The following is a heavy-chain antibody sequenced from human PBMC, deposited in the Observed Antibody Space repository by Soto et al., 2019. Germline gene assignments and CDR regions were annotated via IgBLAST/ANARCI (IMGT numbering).Heavy chain of an antibody. D-gene: IGHD3-16*02. CDR2: MNPNSGNT. CDR3: ARRRKDYDYIWGSYRTGNWFDS. V-gene: IGHV1-8*01. J-gene: IGHJ5*01. CDR1: GYTFTSYD. Sequence: GASVKVSCKASGYTFTSYDINWVRQATGQGLEWMGWMNPNSGNTGYAQKFQGRVTMTRNTSISTAYMELSSLRSEDTAVYYCARRRKDYDYIWGSYRTGNWFDSWGQGILVTVAS.